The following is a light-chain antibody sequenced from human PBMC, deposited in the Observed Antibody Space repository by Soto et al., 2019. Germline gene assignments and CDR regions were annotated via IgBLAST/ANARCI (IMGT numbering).Light chain of an antibody. V-gene: IGKV3-15*01. Sequence: EIVMTQSPATLSVSPGEGGTLSCRATESVNTNVAWYQQKPGQAPRLLIYSASIRATGTPAGFSGSGSGTDFTLTISSLQTEDVAVYYCQQYNNWPRTFGQGTKVDIK. CDR1: ESVNTN. CDR3: QQYNNWPRT. J-gene: IGKJ1*01. CDR2: SAS.